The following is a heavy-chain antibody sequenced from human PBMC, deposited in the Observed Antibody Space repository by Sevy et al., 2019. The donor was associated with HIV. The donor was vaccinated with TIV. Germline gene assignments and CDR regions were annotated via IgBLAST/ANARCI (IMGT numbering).Heavy chain of an antibody. D-gene: IGHD1-1*01. V-gene: IGHV3-23*01. CDR2: ISGSGKTT. Sequence: GGSLRLSCGASEFYFSAHALSWVSHAPGKGLESVSDISGSGKTTYYADSVKGRFTISRDNSKNTLYLQMNSLRHEDTAVYYCARNPPRVTAYFDYWGQGTLVTVSS. J-gene: IGHJ4*02. CDR3: ARNPPRVTAYFDY. CDR1: EFYFSAHA.